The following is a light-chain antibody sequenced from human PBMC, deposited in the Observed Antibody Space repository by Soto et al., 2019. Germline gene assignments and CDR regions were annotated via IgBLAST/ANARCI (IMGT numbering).Light chain of an antibody. CDR3: QQYDDWPIT. CDR1: QSVSSN. V-gene: IGKV3-15*01. Sequence: EIELTQSPHTVYVSLGHRSHLXWRASQSVSSNLAWYQHKPGKAPRLLIYDGSTRALGIPARFSGGESGTEFTLTISSLQSEDFAVYFCQQYDDWPITFGQGTRME. J-gene: IGKJ5*01. CDR2: DGS.